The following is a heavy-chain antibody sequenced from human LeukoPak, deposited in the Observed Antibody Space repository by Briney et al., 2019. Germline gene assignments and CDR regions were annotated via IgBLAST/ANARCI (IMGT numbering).Heavy chain of an antibody. CDR2: LYAGGGA. V-gene: IGHV3-66*01. J-gene: IGHJ4*02. Sequence: PGGALRLSCIASGFTVSSGYVNWVRQAPGKGREWVSVLYAGGGAYYADSVKGRFTISRDHSKNTLYLQMNSLRAEDTAVYYCARGRAVTDVGIFDYWGQGTLVIVSS. CDR1: GFTVSSGY. D-gene: IGHD2-21*02. CDR3: ARGRAVTDVGIFDY.